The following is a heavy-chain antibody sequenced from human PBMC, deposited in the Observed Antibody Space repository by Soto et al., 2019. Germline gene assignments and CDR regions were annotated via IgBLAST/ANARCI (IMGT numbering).Heavy chain of an antibody. D-gene: IGHD2-2*01. CDR1: GGSFSGYY. J-gene: IGHJ6*03. CDR2: INHSGST. V-gene: IGHV4-34*01. Sequence: SETLSFTCAFYGGSFSGYYWSCIRQPPGKGLEWIGEINHSGSTNYNPSLKSRVTISVDTSKNQFSLKLSSVTAADTAVYYCARGSDIVVVPAAITSLDYYYYMDVWGKGTTVTVS. CDR3: ARGSDIVVVPAAITSLDYYYYMDV.